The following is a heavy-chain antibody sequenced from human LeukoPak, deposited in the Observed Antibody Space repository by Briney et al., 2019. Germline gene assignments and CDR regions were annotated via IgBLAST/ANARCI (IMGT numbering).Heavy chain of an antibody. CDR1: GFTFSSYA. Sequence: GGSLRLSCAASGFTFSSYAMSWVRQAPGKGLEWVSGIDGSGGSANYADSVRGRLTISRDNSKNTLYLQMNSLRAEDTAVYYCAKFNYGDYDGAWGQGTLVTVSS. CDR2: IDGSGGSA. J-gene: IGHJ5*02. CDR3: AKFNYGDYDGA. V-gene: IGHV3-23*01. D-gene: IGHD4-17*01.